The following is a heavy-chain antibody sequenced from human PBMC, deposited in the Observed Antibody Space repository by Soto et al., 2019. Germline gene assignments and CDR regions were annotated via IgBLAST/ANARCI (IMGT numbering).Heavy chain of an antibody. D-gene: IGHD6-13*01. CDR3: AKDPRVCSSSYRACYYYGMDV. CDR2: ISGSGGST. CDR1: GVSLGSSSYY. V-gene: IGHV3-23*01. Sequence: PXETLSLTCTVSGVSLGSSSYYWGWFRQAPGKGLEWVSAISGSGGSTYYADSVKGRFTISRDNSKNTLYLQMNSLRAEDTAVYYCAKDPRVCSSSYRACYYYGMDVWGQGPTVTVSS. J-gene: IGHJ6*02.